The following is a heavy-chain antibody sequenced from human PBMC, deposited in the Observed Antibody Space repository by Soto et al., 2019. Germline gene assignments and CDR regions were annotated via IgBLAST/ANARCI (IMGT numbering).Heavy chain of an antibody. CDR2: ISVSGDNT. J-gene: IGHJ4*02. Sequence: ELQVSESGEGLVQPGGSLRLSCAASGFRFSSLAMSWVRQSPGRGLEWVSSISVSGDNTYYGDSVKGRFTISRDTSKNVLYLQMNSLRAEDTAVYYCAKDLGSSPPGNFWGQGTLVTVS. V-gene: IGHV3-23*01. CDR3: AKDLGSSPPGNF. D-gene: IGHD6-6*01. CDR1: GFRFSSLA.